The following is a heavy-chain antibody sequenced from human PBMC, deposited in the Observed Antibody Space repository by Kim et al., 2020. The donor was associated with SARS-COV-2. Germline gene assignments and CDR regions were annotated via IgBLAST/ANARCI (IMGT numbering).Heavy chain of an antibody. CDR3: AKDGSIAAAGIDY. Sequence: VGSLRLSCAASGFTFDDYAMHWVRQAPGKGLEWVSLISWDVGSTYYADSVKGRFTISRDNSKNSLYLQMNSLRAEDTALYYCAKDGSIAAAGIDYWGQGTLVTVSS. V-gene: IGHV3-43D*03. J-gene: IGHJ4*02. D-gene: IGHD6-13*01. CDR2: ISWDVGST. CDR1: GFTFDDYA.